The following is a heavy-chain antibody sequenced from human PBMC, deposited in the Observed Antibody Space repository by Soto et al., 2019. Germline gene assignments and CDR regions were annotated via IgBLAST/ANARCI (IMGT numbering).Heavy chain of an antibody. V-gene: IGHV3-11*06. Sequence: QVPVVESGGGLVKPGGSLRLSCAASGFTFSDYYMNWIRQAPGKGLKWVSYISSSSDYTKYADSVKGRFTISRDNAKSSLYLQMNSLRAEDTAVYYCARGGVRGTTSRGQVYNWGQGTLVTVSS. CDR2: ISSSSDYT. CDR1: GFTFSDYY. J-gene: IGHJ4*02. D-gene: IGHD1-7*01. CDR3: ARGGVRGTTSRGQVYN.